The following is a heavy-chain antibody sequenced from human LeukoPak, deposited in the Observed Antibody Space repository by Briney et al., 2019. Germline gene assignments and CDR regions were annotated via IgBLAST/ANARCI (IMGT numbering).Heavy chain of an antibody. D-gene: IGHD2-21*01. J-gene: IGHJ4*02. Sequence: SVKVSCKASGGTFSSYAISWVRQAPGQGLGWMGRIIAILGIANYAQKFQGRVTITADKSTSTAYIELSSLNSEESSGCYCARASHGCDSLAAWGQGTLVTVSS. V-gene: IGHV1-69*04. CDR1: GGTFSSYA. CDR2: IIAILGIA. CDR3: ARASHGCDSLAA.